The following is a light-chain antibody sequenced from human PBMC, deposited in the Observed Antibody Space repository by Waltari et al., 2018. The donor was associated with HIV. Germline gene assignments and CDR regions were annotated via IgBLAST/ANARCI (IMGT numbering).Light chain of an antibody. V-gene: IGLV2-23*02. CDR2: VVS. Sequence: QSALPQLASGSGSPGQALTISCPGTSSGVGGYNRVYWYQQHPGKAPKLMIYVVSKRPSGVSNRFSGSKSGNTASLTISGLQAEDEADYYCCAYAGSTTYVIFGGGTKLTVL. CDR1: SSGVGGYNR. J-gene: IGLJ2*01. CDR3: CAYAGSTTYVI.